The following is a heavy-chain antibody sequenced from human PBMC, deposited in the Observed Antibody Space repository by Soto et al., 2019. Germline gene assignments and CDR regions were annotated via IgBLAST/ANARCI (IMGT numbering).Heavy chain of an antibody. J-gene: IGHJ4*02. D-gene: IGHD2-21*02. CDR2: IKTSGDTT. Sequence: XGSLRLSCAAAGFACSNCAMSWVRQAPGKGLEWVSTIKTSGDTTFYADPVKGRFTTSRDDSKNTLYLQMNSLRAEDTATYYCTKDVTGDIGADFWGQGTPVT. CDR1: GFACSNCA. CDR3: TKDVTGDIGADF. V-gene: IGHV3-23*05.